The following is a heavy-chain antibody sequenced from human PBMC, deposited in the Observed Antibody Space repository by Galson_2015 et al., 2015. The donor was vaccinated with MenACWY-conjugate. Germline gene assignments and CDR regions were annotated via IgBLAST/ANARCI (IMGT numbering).Heavy chain of an antibody. D-gene: IGHD5-12*01. CDR2: IDPSDSYT. CDR3: ASISGYDSRGYYGMDV. V-gene: IGHV5-10-1*01. CDR1: GYSFTSYW. J-gene: IGHJ6*02. Sequence: QSGAEVKKPGESLRISCKGSGYSFTSYWISWVRQMPGKGLEWMGRIDPSDSYTNYSPSFQGHVTISADKSISTAYLQWSSLKASDTAMYYCASISGYDSRGYYGMDVWGQGTTVTVSS.